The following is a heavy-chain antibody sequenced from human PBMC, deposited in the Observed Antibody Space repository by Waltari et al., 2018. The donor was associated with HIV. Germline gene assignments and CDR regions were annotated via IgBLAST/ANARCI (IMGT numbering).Heavy chain of an antibody. CDR3: ARDLYDSSGYYFDGGDY. CDR1: GYTFTSYG. D-gene: IGHD3-22*01. CDR2: TSAYNGNT. Sequence: QVQVVQSGAEVKKPGASVQVSCKASGYTFTSYGISWVRQATGQGLEWMGWTSAYNGNTNYAQKLQGRVTMTTDTSTSTAYMELRSLRSDDTAVYYCARDLYDSSGYYFDGGDYWGQGTLVTVSS. J-gene: IGHJ4*02. V-gene: IGHV1-18*01.